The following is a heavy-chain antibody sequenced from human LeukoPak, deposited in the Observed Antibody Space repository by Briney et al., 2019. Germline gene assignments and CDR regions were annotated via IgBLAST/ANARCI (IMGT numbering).Heavy chain of an antibody. V-gene: IGHV4-59*01. CDR2: IYYSGST. CDR3: ARGKWELESGEAFDI. Sequence: PSETLSLTCSASGGSISSYYWTWIRQPPGKGLEYIGYIYYSGSTNYNPSLKSRVTISLDTSKNQFSLKLSSVTAADTAVYYCARGKWELESGEAFDIWGQGTMVTVSS. D-gene: IGHD1-26*01. CDR1: GGSISSYY. J-gene: IGHJ3*02.